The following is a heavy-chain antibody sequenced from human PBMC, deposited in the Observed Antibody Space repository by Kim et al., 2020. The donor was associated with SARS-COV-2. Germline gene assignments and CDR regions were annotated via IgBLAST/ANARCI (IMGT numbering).Heavy chain of an antibody. CDR1: GDSVSSNNAS. Sequence: SQTLSLTCSISGDSVSSNNASWNWIRQSPSRVLEWLGRTYYRSTWFNDYSLSVKIRITINPDTSKNHFSLQLSSVTPEDTSVYYCANGGSGLGGMNVWGQGTTVNVSS. V-gene: IGHV6-1*01. CDR3: ANGGSGLGGMNV. CDR2: TYYRSTWFN. J-gene: IGHJ6*02. D-gene: IGHD3-16*01.